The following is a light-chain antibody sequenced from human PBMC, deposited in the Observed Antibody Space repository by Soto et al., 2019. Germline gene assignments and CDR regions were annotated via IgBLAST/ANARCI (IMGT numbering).Light chain of an antibody. J-gene: IGKJ1*01. Sequence: EIVLTQSPGTLSLSPGQRATLSCRASQSVSGNNLAWYQQKPGQPPSLLIYGASSRATGIPDRFSGSGSGTDFSLTISRLAREDFAVYYCQQYGGSPKTFGQGTKVEI. CDR2: GAS. V-gene: IGKV3-20*01. CDR1: QSVSGNN. CDR3: QQYGGSPKT.